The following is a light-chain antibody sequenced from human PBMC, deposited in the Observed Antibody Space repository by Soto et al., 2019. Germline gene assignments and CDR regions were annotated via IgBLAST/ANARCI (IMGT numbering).Light chain of an antibody. CDR1: SSDVGGYNY. CDR3: SSYTSSSLYV. J-gene: IGLJ1*01. V-gene: IGLV2-14*01. Sequence: SLLTQPPSLSGSPGQSITISCTGNSSDVGGYNYVSWYQQHPGKAPKLMIYDVSNRPSGVSNRFSGSKSGNTASLTISGLQAEDEADYYCSSYTSSSLYVFGTGTKVTVL. CDR2: DVS.